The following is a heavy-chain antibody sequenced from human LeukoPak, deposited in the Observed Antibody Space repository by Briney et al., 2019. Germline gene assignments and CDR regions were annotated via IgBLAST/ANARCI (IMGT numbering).Heavy chain of an antibody. CDR2: MNPNSGNT. V-gene: IGHV1-8*01. CDR3: ARVFALQGYYYYGMDV. J-gene: IGHJ6*02. D-gene: IGHD4-11*01. Sequence: ASVKVSCKASGYTFTSYDINWVRQATGQGLEWMGWMNPNSGNTGYAQKFQGRVTMTRNTSISTAYMELSSLRSEDTAVYYCARVFALQGYYYYGMDVGGQGTTVTVSS. CDR1: GYTFTSYD.